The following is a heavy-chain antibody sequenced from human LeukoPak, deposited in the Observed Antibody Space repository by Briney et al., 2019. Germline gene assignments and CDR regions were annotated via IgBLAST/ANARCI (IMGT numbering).Heavy chain of an antibody. CDR2: IIPILGMA. Sequence: ASVKVSCKASGGTFSSYAISWVRQAPGQGLEWMGRIIPILGMANHAQKFQGRVTITADKSTSTAYMELSSLRSEDTAVYYCARGAYYYDSSGYRYYFDYWGQGTLVTVSS. J-gene: IGHJ4*02. D-gene: IGHD3-22*01. CDR3: ARGAYYYDSSGYRYYFDY. CDR1: GGTFSSYA. V-gene: IGHV1-69*04.